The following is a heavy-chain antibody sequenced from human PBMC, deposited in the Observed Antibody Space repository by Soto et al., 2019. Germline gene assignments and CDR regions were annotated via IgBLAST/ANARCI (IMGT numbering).Heavy chain of an antibody. Sequence: SETTCVTCRVSACSVGIRYCCLAWIRQPPGKGLEWIGSMFYSGLTYYNPSLKSRVTLSVDTSKNHFSVRLNSVTAADTAVYYCAPLTVSLSGPYGIHVWGQGTTVTVSS. CDR1: ACSVGIRYCC. J-gene: IGHJ6*02. CDR2: MFYSGLT. V-gene: IGHV4-39*05. CDR3: APLTVSLSGPYGIHV. D-gene: IGHD2-15*01.